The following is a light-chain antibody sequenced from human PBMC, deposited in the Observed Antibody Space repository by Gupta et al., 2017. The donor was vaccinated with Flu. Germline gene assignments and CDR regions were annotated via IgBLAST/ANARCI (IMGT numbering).Light chain of an antibody. J-gene: IGLJ1*01. Sequence: QSVLTQPTSVSAAPGQKVTISCSGSSSNIGSHYVSWYQQVPGTAPKLLIYEDNKRPSGIPDRFSASKSGTSATLDITGLQTGDEADYYCGTRDSTLRASFGTGTKVTVL. CDR1: SSNIGSHY. CDR3: GTRDSTLRAS. CDR2: EDN. V-gene: IGLV1-51*01.